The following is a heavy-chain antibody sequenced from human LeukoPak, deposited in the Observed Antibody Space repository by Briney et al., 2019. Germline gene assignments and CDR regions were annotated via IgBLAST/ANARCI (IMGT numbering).Heavy chain of an antibody. D-gene: IGHD6-13*01. CDR2: IYSGGST. Sequence: GGSLRLSCAASGFTVSSNYMSWVRQAPGKGLEWVSVIYSGGSTYYADSVKGRFTISRDNSKNTLYLQMNSLRAEDTAVYYCAKGNSSSWPYYYYYGMDVWGQGTTVTVSS. CDR1: GFTVSSNY. J-gene: IGHJ6*02. V-gene: IGHV3-53*01. CDR3: AKGNSSSWPYYYYYGMDV.